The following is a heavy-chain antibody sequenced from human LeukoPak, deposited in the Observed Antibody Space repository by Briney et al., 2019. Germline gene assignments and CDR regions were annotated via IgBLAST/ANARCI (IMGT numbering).Heavy chain of an antibody. CDR1: GYTLTELS. CDR2: FDPEDGET. V-gene: IGHV1-24*01. D-gene: IGHD5-24*01. J-gene: IGHJ4*02. CDR3: AKAALTLIEMPYLYFDY. Sequence: GASVKVSCKVSGYTLTELSMHWVRQAPGKGLEWMGGFDPEDGETIYAQKFQGRVTMTEDTSTDTAYMELNSLRAEDTAVYYCAKAALTLIEMPYLYFDYWGQGTLVTVSS.